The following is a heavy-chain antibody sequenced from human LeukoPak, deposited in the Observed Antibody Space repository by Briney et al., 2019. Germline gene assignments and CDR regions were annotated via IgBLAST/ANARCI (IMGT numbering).Heavy chain of an antibody. CDR2: ISAYNGNT. V-gene: IGHV1-18*01. Sequence: ASVKVSCKASGYTFTSYGISWVRQAPGQGLEWMGWISAYNGNTNYAQKLQGRVTMTTDTSTSTAYMELRSLRSDDTAVYYCARDKVTSIVARRDRQGYYFDYWGQGTLVTVSS. D-gene: IGHD6-6*01. J-gene: IGHJ4*02. CDR1: GYTFTSYG. CDR3: ARDKVTSIVARRDRQGYYFDY.